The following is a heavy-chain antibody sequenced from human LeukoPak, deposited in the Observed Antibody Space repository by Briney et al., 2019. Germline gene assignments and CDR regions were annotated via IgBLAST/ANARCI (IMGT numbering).Heavy chain of an antibody. V-gene: IGHV3-74*03. CDR3: AKDYNCGQTDS. Sequence: QTRGSLRLSSAAPGFSPTRATTHCVRPRLGKGLWWFSTISTDGSVTTHADSVKGRFTISRDNAKNTLYLQMNSLRGEDTAVYYCAKDYNCGQTDSWGQGTLVTVSS. CDR1: GFSPTRAT. CDR2: ISTDGSVT. D-gene: IGHD1-1*01. J-gene: IGHJ4*02.